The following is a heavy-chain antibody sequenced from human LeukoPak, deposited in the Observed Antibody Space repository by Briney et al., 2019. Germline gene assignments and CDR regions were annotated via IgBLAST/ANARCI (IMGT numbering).Heavy chain of an antibody. CDR3: ATDIVVVPAAPSWDFDY. CDR2: IIPIFGTA. Sequence: ASVKVSCKASGGTFSSYAISWVRQAPGQGLEWMGGIIPIFGTANYAQKFQGRVTITADESTSTAYMEPSSLRSEDTAVYYCATDIVVVPAAPSWDFDYWGQGTLVTVSS. CDR1: GGTFSSYA. D-gene: IGHD2-2*01. J-gene: IGHJ4*02. V-gene: IGHV1-69*13.